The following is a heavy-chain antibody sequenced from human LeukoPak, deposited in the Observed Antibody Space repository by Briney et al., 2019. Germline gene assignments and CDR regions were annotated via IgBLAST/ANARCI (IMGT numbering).Heavy chain of an antibody. Sequence: PGGSLRLSCAASGFTFDDYAMHWVRQAPGKGLEWVSGISWNSGSIGYADSVKGRFTISRDNAKNSLYLQMNSLIAEDTALYYCAKDSSGYSYGAVDYWGQGTLVTVSS. D-gene: IGHD5-18*01. CDR1: GFTFDDYA. J-gene: IGHJ4*02. CDR3: AKDSSGYSYGAVDY. V-gene: IGHV3-9*01. CDR2: ISWNSGSI.